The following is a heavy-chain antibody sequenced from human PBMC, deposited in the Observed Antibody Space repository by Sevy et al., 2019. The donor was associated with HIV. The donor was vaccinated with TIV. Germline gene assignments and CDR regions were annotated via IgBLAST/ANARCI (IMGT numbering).Heavy chain of an antibody. Sequence: SETLSLTCTVSGGSIGSYYWSWIRQPPGKGLEWIAYMHYSGSTNHNPFLKSGVTVSLDTSKNRFSVQLTSVTAADTAVYYCARAARVAVAGIYYFDIWGQGTLVTVSS. CDR2: MHYSGST. CDR1: GGSIGSYY. CDR3: ARAARVAVAGIYYFDI. V-gene: IGHV4-59*01. D-gene: IGHD6-19*01. J-gene: IGHJ4*02.